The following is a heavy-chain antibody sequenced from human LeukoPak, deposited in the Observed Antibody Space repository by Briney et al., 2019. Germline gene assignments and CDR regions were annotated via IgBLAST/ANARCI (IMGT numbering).Heavy chain of an antibody. CDR2: ISYDGSNK. Sequence: PGRSLRLSCAASGFMFSNYGMQWVRQAPGKGLEWVAVISYDGSNKYYEDSVKGRFTISRDNSKNTLYLQMNSLRAEDSAVYYCAKDLRRRYYFGSGSRGGTFDIWGQGTMVTVSS. V-gene: IGHV3-30*18. D-gene: IGHD3-10*01. J-gene: IGHJ3*02. CDR1: GFMFSNYG. CDR3: AKDLRRRYYFGSGSRGGTFDI.